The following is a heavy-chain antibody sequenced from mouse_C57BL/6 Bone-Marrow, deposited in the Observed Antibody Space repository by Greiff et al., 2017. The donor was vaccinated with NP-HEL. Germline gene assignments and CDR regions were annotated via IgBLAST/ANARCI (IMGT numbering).Heavy chain of an antibody. J-gene: IGHJ2*01. Sequence: QVQLKESGPELVKPGASVKISCKASGYAFSSSWMNWVKQRPGKGLEWIGRIYPGDGDTNYNGKFKGKATLTADKSSSTAYMQLSSLTSEDSAVYFCARSLYYGSSYGYWGQGTTLTVSS. CDR2: IYPGDGDT. V-gene: IGHV1-82*01. CDR1: GYAFSSSW. CDR3: ARSLYYGSSYGY. D-gene: IGHD1-1*01.